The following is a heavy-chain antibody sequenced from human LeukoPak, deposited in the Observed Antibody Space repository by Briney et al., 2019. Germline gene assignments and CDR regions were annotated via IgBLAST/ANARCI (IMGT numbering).Heavy chain of an antibody. CDR1: GDSISSYY. D-gene: IGHD6-13*01. CDR3: ARQIASAGTAGFDF. V-gene: IGHV4-4*07. Sequence: SETLSLTCTVSGDSISSYYWSWIRQPTGKGLEWIGGIYSTGSTNYNPSLKSRVAMSVDTSKNQFSLRLRSVTAADTAVYYCARQIASAGTAGFDFWGQGARVTVSS. CDR2: IYSTGST. J-gene: IGHJ4*02.